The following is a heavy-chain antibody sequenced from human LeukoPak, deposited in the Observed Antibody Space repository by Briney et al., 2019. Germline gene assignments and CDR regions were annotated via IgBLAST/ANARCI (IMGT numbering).Heavy chain of an antibody. V-gene: IGHV4-39*07. CDR2: IYHSGST. D-gene: IGHD3-16*01. CDR3: ARETSYADPGY. Sequence: SQTLSLTCTVSGDSISRGDYYWGWIRQPPGKGLEWIGSIYHSGSTYYNPSLKSRVTISVDTSKNQFSLKLSSVTAADTAVYYCARETSYADPGYWGQGTLVTVSS. CDR1: GDSISRGDYY. J-gene: IGHJ4*02.